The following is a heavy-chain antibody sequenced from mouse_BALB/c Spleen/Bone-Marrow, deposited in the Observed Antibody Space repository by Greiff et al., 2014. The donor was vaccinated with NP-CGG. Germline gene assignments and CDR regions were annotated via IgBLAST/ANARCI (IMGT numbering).Heavy chain of an antibody. CDR2: VNPNNGDI. D-gene: IGHD1-2*01. Sequence: DVQLVESGPDLVKPGASVKISCKASGYSFTGYYMYWVKQSHGKSLEWIGRVNPNNGDISYNQKFKGKAILTVDKSSSTAYMELRSLISEDSAVYYCARSTATGFAYWGQGTLVTVSA. CDR3: ARSTATGFAY. V-gene: IGHV1-26*01. J-gene: IGHJ3*01. CDR1: GYSFTGYY.